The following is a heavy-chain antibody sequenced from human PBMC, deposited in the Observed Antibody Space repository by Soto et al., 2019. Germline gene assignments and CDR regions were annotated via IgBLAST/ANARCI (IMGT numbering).Heavy chain of an antibody. CDR2: IYHSGST. V-gene: IGHV4-30-2*05. J-gene: IGHJ5*02. CDR1: GGSISSGGYS. D-gene: IGHD3-16*02. CDR3: AGLQSMRLSGLDP. Sequence: SETLSLTCAVSGGSISSGGYSWSWIRQPPGKGLEWIGYIYHSGSTYYNPSLKSRVTISVDTSKNQFSLKLSSVTAADTAVYYCAGLQSMRLSGLDPWGQGTLVTVSS.